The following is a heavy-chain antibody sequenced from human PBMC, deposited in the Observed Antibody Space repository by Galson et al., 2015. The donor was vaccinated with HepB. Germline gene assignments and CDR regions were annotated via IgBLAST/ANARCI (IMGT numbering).Heavy chain of an antibody. D-gene: IGHD6-6*01. J-gene: IGHJ4*02. CDR2: ISWNSGSI. CDR3: VPLLEYSSSSFDY. CDR1: GFTFDDYA. V-gene: IGHV3-9*01. Sequence: SLRLSCAASGFTFDDYAMHWVRQAPGKGLEWVSGISWNSGSIGYADSVKGRFTISRDNAKNSLYLQMNSLRAEDTALYYCVPLLEYSSSSFDYWGQGTPVTVSS.